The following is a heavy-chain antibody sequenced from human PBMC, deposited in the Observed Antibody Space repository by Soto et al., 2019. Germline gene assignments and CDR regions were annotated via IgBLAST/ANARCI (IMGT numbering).Heavy chain of an antibody. Sequence: GGPLRLSCAASGFTFTRYSMNWVRQAPGKGLEWVSSISSTTNYIYYADSMKGRFTVSRDNAKNSVYLDMNSLSAEDTAVYYCARESEDLTSNFDYWGQGTLVTVSS. CDR1: GFTFTRYS. J-gene: IGHJ4*02. CDR2: ISSTTNYI. V-gene: IGHV3-21*01. CDR3: ARESEDLTSNFDY.